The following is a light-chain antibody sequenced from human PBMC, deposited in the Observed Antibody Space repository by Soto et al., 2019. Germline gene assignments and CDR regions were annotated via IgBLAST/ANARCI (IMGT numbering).Light chain of an antibody. J-gene: IGKJ1*01. CDR1: QTVSSN. Sequence: IMMTQSPDTLSVSPGERATLSCRASQTVSSNLAWFLQKRGQAPTRFSGSGSGTEFTLTISSLQSEDFAVYYCQQYNNWPPVTFGQGTKVDI. CDR3: QQYNNWPPVT. V-gene: IGKV3-15*01.